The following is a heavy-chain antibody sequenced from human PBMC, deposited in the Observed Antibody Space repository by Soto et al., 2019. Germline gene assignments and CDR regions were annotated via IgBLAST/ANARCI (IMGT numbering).Heavy chain of an antibody. CDR3: ARVKAAAGSGGMDV. CDR1: GFTFSSYS. V-gene: IGHV3-21*01. CDR2: ISSSSSCI. J-gene: IGHJ6*02. Sequence: GGSLRLSCAASGFTFSSYSMNWVRQAPGKGLEWVSSISSSSSCIYYADSVKGRFTISRDNAKNSLYLQMNSLRAEDTAVYYCARVKAAAGSGGMDVWGQGTTVTVSS. D-gene: IGHD6-13*01.